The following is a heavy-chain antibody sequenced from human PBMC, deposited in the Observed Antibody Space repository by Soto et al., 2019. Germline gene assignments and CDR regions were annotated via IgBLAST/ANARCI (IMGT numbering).Heavy chain of an antibody. Sequence: QITLKESGPTLVKPTQTLTLTCTFSGFSLSTSGVGVAWIRQPPGKALEWLALIYWDDDKRYRPSLESRLTTTSDTSNNPLVLTMTNMDSVDTATYYRAYRPCIGGSCYLFSFSGMAFWGQGTTVTVSS. D-gene: IGHD2-15*01. CDR1: GFSLSTSGVG. CDR2: IYWDDDK. CDR3: AYRPCIGGSCYLFSFSGMAF. J-gene: IGHJ6*02. V-gene: IGHV2-5*02.